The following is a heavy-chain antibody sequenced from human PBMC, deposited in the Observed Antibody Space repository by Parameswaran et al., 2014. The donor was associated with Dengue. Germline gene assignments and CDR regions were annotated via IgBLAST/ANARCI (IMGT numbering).Heavy chain of an antibody. Sequence: WIRQPPGKGPEWIGSVSYRGSTHYKPSLKSRLTISLDTSNNQFSLSLSSVTAADTAVYYCVSSDSNSYHDFWSQGTLVTVSS. J-gene: IGHJ4*02. CDR2: VSYRGST. CDR3: VSSDSNSYHDF. D-gene: IGHD3-22*01. V-gene: IGHV4-39*01.